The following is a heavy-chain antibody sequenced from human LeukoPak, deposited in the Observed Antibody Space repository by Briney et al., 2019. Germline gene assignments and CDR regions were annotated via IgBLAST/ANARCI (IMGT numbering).Heavy chain of an antibody. CDR3: ARHEGIVLTVYGFD. J-gene: IGHJ4*02. CDR2: VHYSGST. V-gene: IGHV4-59*08. Sequence: SETLSLTCTVSGGSISNYYWSWIRQPPGKGLEWIGYVHYSGSTNYNPSLKSRVTMAVDTSKNQFSLKLSSVTAADTAVYYCARHEGIVLTVYGFDWGQGTLVTVSS. D-gene: IGHD2-8*01. CDR1: GGSISNYY.